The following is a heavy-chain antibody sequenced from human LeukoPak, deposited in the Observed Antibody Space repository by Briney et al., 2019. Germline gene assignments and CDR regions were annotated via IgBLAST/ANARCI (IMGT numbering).Heavy chain of an antibody. D-gene: IGHD3-16*01. CDR3: ATSQRGTNGDFDY. J-gene: IGHJ4*02. V-gene: IGHV1-18*01. CDR1: GYTFTRYG. CDR2: ISAHNGNT. Sequence: ASVKVSCKASGYTFTRYGISWVRQAPGQGLEWMGWISAHNGNTNYAQKLQGRVTMTTDTSTSTAYMELRSLRYDDTAVYYCATSQRGTNGDFDYWGQGTLVTVSS.